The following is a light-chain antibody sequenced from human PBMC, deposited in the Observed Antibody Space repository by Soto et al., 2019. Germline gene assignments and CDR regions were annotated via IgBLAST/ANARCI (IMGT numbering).Light chain of an antibody. Sequence: VLTQSPGTLSLSPGESATLSCRASQTVSITYLTWYQQKPGQAPRLLIFGASKRATGIPDRFSGSGSGRDFTFTINGLEPEDFAVYYCQQYGSSPLISFGQGTRLEIK. V-gene: IGKV3-20*01. CDR1: QTVSITY. CDR3: QQYGSSPLIS. CDR2: GAS. J-gene: IGKJ5*01.